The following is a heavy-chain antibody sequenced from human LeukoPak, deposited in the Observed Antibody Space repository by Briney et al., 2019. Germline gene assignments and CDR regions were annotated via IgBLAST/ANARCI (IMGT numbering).Heavy chain of an antibody. Sequence: ASVKVSCKASGYTFTAYYIHWVRQAPGQGLEWMGWINPNSGGTKYAQKFQGMVSVTRDTTIHTVYMELSRLTYDDTAVYYCARDLATVATPYFDYWGQGALVTVSS. V-gene: IGHV1-2*02. CDR3: ARDLATVATPYFDY. CDR1: GYTFTAYY. CDR2: INPNSGGT. D-gene: IGHD4-23*01. J-gene: IGHJ4*02.